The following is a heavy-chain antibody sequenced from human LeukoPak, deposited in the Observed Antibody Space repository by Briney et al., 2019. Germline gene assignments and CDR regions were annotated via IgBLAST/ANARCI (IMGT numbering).Heavy chain of an antibody. CDR1: GFTFISYW. CDR2: INGYGSST. CDR3: AKDVGEQWLPN. J-gene: IGHJ4*02. V-gene: IGHV3-74*01. D-gene: IGHD6-19*01. Sequence: LGGSLRLSCAASGFTFISYWMHWVRQAPGKGLVWVSRINGYGSSTDFADSVKGRFTISRDNSKNTLYLQMNSLRAEDTAVYYCAKDVGEQWLPNWGQGTLVTVSS.